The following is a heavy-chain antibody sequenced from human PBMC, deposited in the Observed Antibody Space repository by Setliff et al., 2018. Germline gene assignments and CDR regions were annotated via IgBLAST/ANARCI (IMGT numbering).Heavy chain of an antibody. D-gene: IGHD3-3*01. Sequence: PSETLSLTCTVSGASISSSSYYWAWIRQPPGRGLELIGSILYGGSTYYNPSLKSRVTLSIDASKNQFSLKLDSVTAADTAVDYCARTDDYYNFYAYWGQGTLVTVSS. CDR3: ARTDDYYNFYAY. V-gene: IGHV4-39*07. J-gene: IGHJ4*02. CDR2: ILYGGST. CDR1: GASISSSSYY.